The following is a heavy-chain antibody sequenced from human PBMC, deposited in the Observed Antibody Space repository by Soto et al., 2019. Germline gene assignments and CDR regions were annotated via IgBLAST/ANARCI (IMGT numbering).Heavy chain of an antibody. D-gene: IGHD3-3*01. CDR3: ARDRKVGDFWSGYYRNYYYYGMGV. Sequence: PGGSLRLSCAASGFTFSSYAMYWVRQAPGKGLEWVAVISYDGSNKYYADSVKGRSTISRDNSKNTLYLQMNSLRAEDTAVYYCARDRKVGDFWSGYYRNYYYYGMGVWGQGTTVTVSS. CDR1: GFTFSSYA. J-gene: IGHJ6*02. CDR2: ISYDGSNK. V-gene: IGHV3-30-3*01.